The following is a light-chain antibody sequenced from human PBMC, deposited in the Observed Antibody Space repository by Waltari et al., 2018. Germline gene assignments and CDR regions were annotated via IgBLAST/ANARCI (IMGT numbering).Light chain of an antibody. V-gene: IGKV1-5*03. CDR3: QHSDSYSAA. CDR1: QSIIRW. Sequence: IHMTQSPSTLSASVGDRVTITCTASQSIIRWLTWYQQKVGKAPKLLIYKVSILESGVPSRFSGGGSVTELTLTISSLQPDDLATYYCQHSDSYSAAFGRGTKVEIK. J-gene: IGKJ4*02. CDR2: KVS.